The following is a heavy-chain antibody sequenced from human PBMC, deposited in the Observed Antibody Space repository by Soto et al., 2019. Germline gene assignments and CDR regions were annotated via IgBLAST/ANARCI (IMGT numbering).Heavy chain of an antibody. Sequence: QVQLVQSGAEVKKPGSSVKVSCKASGGTFSSYPISWVRQAPGQGLEWMGRIIPILGIANYAQKFQGRVTITADKSTSTAYMELSSLRSEDTAVYYCARLVDTADFDYWGQGTLVTVSS. CDR1: GGTFSSYP. CDR2: IIPILGIA. D-gene: IGHD5-18*01. J-gene: IGHJ4*02. CDR3: ARLVDTADFDY. V-gene: IGHV1-69*02.